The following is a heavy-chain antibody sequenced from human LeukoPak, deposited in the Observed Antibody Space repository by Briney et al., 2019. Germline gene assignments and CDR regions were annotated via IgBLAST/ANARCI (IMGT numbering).Heavy chain of an antibody. CDR2: INWNGGST. V-gene: IGHV3-20*04. CDR1: GFTFSSYW. CDR3: ARDLGAAVAGDFDY. J-gene: IGHJ4*02. Sequence: GGSLRLSCAASGFTFSSYWMSWVRQAPGKGLEWVSGINWNGGSTGYADSVKGRFTISRDNAKNSLYLQMNSLRAEDTALYYCARDLGAAVAGDFDYWGQGTLVTVSS. D-gene: IGHD6-19*01.